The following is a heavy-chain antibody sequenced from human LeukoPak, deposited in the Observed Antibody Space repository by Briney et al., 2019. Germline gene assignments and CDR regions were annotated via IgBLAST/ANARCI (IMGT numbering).Heavy chain of an antibody. CDR3: AKVGLRGYYDSSGPSRAARAVNYFDY. CDR1: GFTFSSYG. V-gene: IGHV3-30*02. CDR2: IRYDGSNK. Sequence: HPGGSLRLSCAASGFTFSSYGMHWVRQAPGKGLEWVAFIRYDGSNKYYADSVKGRFTISRDNSKNTLYLQMNSLRAEDTAVYYCAKVGLRGYYDSSGPSRAARAVNYFDYWGQGTLVTVSS. J-gene: IGHJ4*02. D-gene: IGHD3-22*01.